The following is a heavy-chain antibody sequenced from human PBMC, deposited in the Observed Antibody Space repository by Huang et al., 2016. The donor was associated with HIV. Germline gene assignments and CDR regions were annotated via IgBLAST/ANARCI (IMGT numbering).Heavy chain of an antibody. V-gene: IGHV3-48*01. D-gene: IGHD3-22*01. Sequence: EVQLVESGGGLAHPGGSLRLSCVASGYPFSTYSMNWVRQAPGKGLEWVSYISKTRGATSYAESVKGRFTVSRDNVKNSLYLQMNRLRVEDTAMYYCVRDSSSGLQLRYWGQGALVIVS. CDR2: ISKTRGAT. CDR1: GYPFSTYS. J-gene: IGHJ4*02. CDR3: VRDSSSGLQLRY.